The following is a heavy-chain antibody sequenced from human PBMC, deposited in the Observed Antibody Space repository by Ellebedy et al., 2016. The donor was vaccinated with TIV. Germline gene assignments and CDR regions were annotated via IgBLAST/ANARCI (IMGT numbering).Heavy chain of an antibody. CDR2: IYYSGNT. Sequence: MPSETLSLTCTVSGGSISSYYWSWIRQPPGKGLEWIGYIYYSGNTNYNPSLKSRVAISVDKSKKQFSLKLSSVTAADTAVYYCARDGYSYGWGGAFDIWGQGTMVTVSS. V-gene: IGHV4-59*01. J-gene: IGHJ3*02. D-gene: IGHD5-18*01. CDR1: GGSISSYY. CDR3: ARDGYSYGWGGAFDI.